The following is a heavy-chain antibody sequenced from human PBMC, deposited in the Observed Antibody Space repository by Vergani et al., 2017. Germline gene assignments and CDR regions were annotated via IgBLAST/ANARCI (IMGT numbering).Heavy chain of an antibody. CDR2: IKSNTDGGTT. D-gene: IGHD3-9*01. CDR1: GFTFSNAW. CDR3: TTVRERETYYDILTGYYRTYYYYMDV. V-gene: IGHV3-15*07. J-gene: IGHJ6*03. Sequence: EVQLVESGGGLVKPGGSLRLSCAASGFTFSNAWMNWVRQAPGKGLEWVGRIKSNTDGGTTDYAAPGKGRFTISRDDSKNTRYLQMNSLKTEDTAVYYCTTVRERETYYDILTGYYRTYYYYMDVWGKGTTVTVSS.